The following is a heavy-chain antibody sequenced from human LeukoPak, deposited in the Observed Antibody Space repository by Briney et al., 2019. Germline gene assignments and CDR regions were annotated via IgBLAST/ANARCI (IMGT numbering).Heavy chain of an antibody. CDR1: GGSISSHY. CDR2: IYYSGST. V-gene: IGHV4-59*11. J-gene: IGHJ6*03. CDR3: ARTPRISGYYYYYMDV. D-gene: IGHD2/OR15-2a*01. Sequence: SETLSLTCTGSGGSISSHYWSWIRQPPGKGLEWSGYIYYSGSTNYNPSLKSRVTISVDTSKHQFSLKLSSVPAADTAVYYCARTPRISGYYYYYMDVWGKGTTVTISS.